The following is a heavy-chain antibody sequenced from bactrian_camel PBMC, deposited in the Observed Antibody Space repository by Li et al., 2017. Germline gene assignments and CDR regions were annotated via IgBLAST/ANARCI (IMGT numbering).Heavy chain of an antibody. CDR1: GFTFRSRD. Sequence: HVQLVESGGGLVQPGGSLRLSCAASGFTFRSRDMSWVRQAPGKGLEWVSSILTGGGSTYYANSVKGRFTISRDDAKNTVYLQLNSLKFEDMAMYSCATYSSLWTHNYWGQGTQVTVS. CDR2: ILTGGGST. J-gene: IGHJ4*01. V-gene: IGHV3S1*01. D-gene: IGHD1*01. CDR3: ATYSSLWTHNY.